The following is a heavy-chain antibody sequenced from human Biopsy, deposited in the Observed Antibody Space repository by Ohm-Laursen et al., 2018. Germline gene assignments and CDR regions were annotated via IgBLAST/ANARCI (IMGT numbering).Heavy chain of an antibody. CDR2: VYYNGNT. Sequence: GTLSLTCTVTYGSISGHFWSWIRQAPGKGLEWIGYVYYNGNTNYSPSLKSRATISLDTSKDRFSLKLTSVTAADTAVYYCARRTLFTHYFDFWGPGTLVTVSS. V-gene: IGHV4-59*08. CDR3: ARRTLFTHYFDF. D-gene: IGHD3-3*01. CDR1: YGSISGHF. J-gene: IGHJ4*02.